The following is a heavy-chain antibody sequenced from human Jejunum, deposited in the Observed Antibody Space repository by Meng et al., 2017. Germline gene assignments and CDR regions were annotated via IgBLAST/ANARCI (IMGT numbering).Heavy chain of an antibody. V-gene: IGHV4-30-4*01. D-gene: IGHD5-18*01. CDR1: GGSLRSVNNQ. CDR2: IYYDGST. CDR3: AREFYVDTAMVIDS. J-gene: IGHJ4*02. Sequence: QVQLQESGPGLVKPSQTLSLTCTVSGGSLRSVNNQWSWIRQPPGKGLEYIGYIYYDGSTYYSPSLKSRFTISIDTSKNQFSLRLNSVTAADTAVYYCAREFYVDTAMVIDSWGQGALVTVSS.